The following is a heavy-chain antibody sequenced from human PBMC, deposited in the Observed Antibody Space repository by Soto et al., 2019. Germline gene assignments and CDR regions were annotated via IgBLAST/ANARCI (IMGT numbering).Heavy chain of an antibody. J-gene: IGHJ6*02. D-gene: IGHD6-19*01. Sequence: EVQLVESGGGLIQPGGSLRLSCAASGFTVSSNYMSWVRQAPGKGLEWVSVIYSDGSTYYADSVKGRFTISRDNSKNTLYLQMNSLRAEDTAVYYCARSPYSSGWDYYYGMDVWGQGTTVTVSS. CDR1: GFTVSSNY. CDR2: IYSDGST. CDR3: ARSPYSSGWDYYYGMDV. V-gene: IGHV3-53*01.